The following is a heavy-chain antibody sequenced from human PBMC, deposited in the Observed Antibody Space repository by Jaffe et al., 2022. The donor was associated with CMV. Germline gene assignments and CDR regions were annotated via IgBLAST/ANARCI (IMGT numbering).Heavy chain of an antibody. CDR3: AKDLSYSSGHELFDY. V-gene: IGHV3-23*04. D-gene: IGHD4-4*01. Sequence: EVQVVESGGGLVQPGGSLRLSCAASGFTFRTYAMSWVRQAPGKGLEWVSLISSSGDKTYHADSVRGRFTISRDTSKNTLYLQMNSLRAEDTATYYCAKDLSYSSGHELFDYWGQGILVTVSS. CDR2: ISSSGDKT. CDR1: GFTFRTYA. J-gene: IGHJ4*02.